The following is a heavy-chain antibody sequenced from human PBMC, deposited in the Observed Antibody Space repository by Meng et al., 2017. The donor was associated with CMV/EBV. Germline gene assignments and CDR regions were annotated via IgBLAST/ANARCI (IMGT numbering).Heavy chain of an antibody. Sequence: GESLKISCAASGFTFSSYGMHWVRQAPGKGLEWVAFIRYDGSNKYYADSVKGRFTISRDNSKNTLYLQMNSLRAEDTAVYYCAKEDTVVTRDYYYGMDVWGQGTTVPSP. CDR2: IRYDGSNK. J-gene: IGHJ6*02. D-gene: IGHD2-21*01. CDR3: AKEDTVVTRDYYYGMDV. CDR1: GFTFSSYG. V-gene: IGHV3-30*02.